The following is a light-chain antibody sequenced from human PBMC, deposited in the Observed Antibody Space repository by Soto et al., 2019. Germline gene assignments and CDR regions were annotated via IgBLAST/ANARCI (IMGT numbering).Light chain of an antibody. CDR1: QDISNY. Sequence: DIQMTQSPSSLSASVGDRVTITCQASQDISNYLNWYQQKPGKAPKLLIYDASNLETGVPSRFSGSGSVTDFTFTISSLQPEDIATYYCQQYDNLPPTWTFGQGTKVEIK. J-gene: IGKJ1*01. V-gene: IGKV1-33*01. CDR3: QQYDNLPPTWT. CDR2: DAS.